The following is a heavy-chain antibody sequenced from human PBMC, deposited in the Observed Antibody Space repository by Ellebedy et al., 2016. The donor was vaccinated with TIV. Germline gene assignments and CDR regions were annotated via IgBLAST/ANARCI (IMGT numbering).Heavy chain of an antibody. CDR3: ARETFNDVDLKVWGVFDI. V-gene: IGHV3-66*01. Sequence: GGSLRLSCAASELTVSSNYMSWVRQAPGKGLEWGSVIFIDSTTYYADSVKGRFTISRDNYKNTLYIQMNSLRAEDTAVYYCARETFNDVDLKVWGVFDIWGQGTMVTVSS. D-gene: IGHD1-1*01. J-gene: IGHJ3*02. CDR1: ELTVSSNY. CDR2: IFIDSTT.